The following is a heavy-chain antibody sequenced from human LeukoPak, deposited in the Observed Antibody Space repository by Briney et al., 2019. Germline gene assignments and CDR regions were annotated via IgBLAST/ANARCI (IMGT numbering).Heavy chain of an antibody. V-gene: IGHV1-8*01. D-gene: IGHD2-15*01. CDR2: MNPNSGNT. J-gene: IGHJ4*02. Sequence: ASVKVSCKASGYTFTNYDINWVRQATGQGLEWMGWMNPNSGNTGYAQKFQGRVTMTRDTSISTAYMELSSLESEDTAVYYCARRGWELLGIDSWGQGTLVTVSS. CDR1: GYTFTNYD. CDR3: ARRGWELLGIDS.